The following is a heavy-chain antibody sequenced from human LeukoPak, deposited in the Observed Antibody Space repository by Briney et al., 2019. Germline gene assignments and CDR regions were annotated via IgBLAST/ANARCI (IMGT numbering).Heavy chain of an antibody. Sequence: SGPTLVKPTQTLTLTCTFSGFSLSTSGVGVGWIRQPPGKALEWLALIYWDDDKRYSPSLKSRLTITKDTSKNQVVLTMTNMDPVDTATHYCAHVLWFGEGYYFDYWGQGTLVTVSS. V-gene: IGHV2-5*02. CDR3: AHVLWFGEGYYFDY. CDR1: GFSLSTSGVG. CDR2: IYWDDDK. J-gene: IGHJ4*02. D-gene: IGHD3-10*01.